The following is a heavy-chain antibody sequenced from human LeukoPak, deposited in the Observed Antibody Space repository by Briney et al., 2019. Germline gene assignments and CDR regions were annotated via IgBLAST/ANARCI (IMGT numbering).Heavy chain of an antibody. CDR1: GGSISSYY. Sequence: SETLSLTCTVSGGSISSYYWSWIRQTPGKGLEWIGYIYYSGSTNYNPSLKSRVTISVDTSKNQFSLKLSSVTAADTAVYYCARNPYDFWSGYHYDNWFDPWGQGTLVTVSS. V-gene: IGHV4-59*01. J-gene: IGHJ5*02. CDR3: ARNPYDFWSGYHYDNWFDP. CDR2: IYYSGST. D-gene: IGHD3-3*01.